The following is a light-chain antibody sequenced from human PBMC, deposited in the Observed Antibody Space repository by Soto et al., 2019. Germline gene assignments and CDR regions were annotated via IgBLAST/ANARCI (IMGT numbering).Light chain of an antibody. CDR2: GAS. CDR1: QSVSSN. V-gene: IGKV3-15*01. J-gene: IGKJ3*01. Sequence: EIVMTQSPATLSVSPGERATLSCRASQSVSSNLAWYQQKPGQAPRLLIYGASTRATGIPARFSGSGSGTEFTLTISSLQSEDFAVYYCQQYINWPFTSGPGTKVDIK. CDR3: QQYINWPFT.